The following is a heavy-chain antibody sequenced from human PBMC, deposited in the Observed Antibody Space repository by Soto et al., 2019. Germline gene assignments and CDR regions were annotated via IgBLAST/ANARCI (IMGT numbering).Heavy chain of an antibody. CDR1: GGSISSGDYY. J-gene: IGHJ4*02. CDR3: ARGVTIFGVVNQFDY. Sequence: SETLSRTCTVSGGSISSGDYYGSWIRQPPGKGLEWIGYIYYSGSTYYNPSLKSRVTISVDTSKNQFSLKLSSVTAADTAVYYCARGVTIFGVVNQFDYWGQGTLVTVSS. V-gene: IGHV4-30-4*01. CDR2: IYYSGST. D-gene: IGHD3-3*01.